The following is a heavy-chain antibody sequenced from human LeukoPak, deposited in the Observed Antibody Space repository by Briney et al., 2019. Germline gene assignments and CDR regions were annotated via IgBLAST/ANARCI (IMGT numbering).Heavy chain of an antibody. V-gene: IGHV4-59*01. D-gene: IGHD1-26*01. Sequence: PSETLSLTCTVSGGSMTRYYWSWSRQPPGKGLEWIGYIYNSGSTNYNPSLKSRVTISIDTSKKQFSLKLSSVTAAETAVYYCARHGGSYTFDFWGQGVLVTVSS. J-gene: IGHJ4*02. CDR3: ARHGGSYTFDF. CDR1: GGSMTRYY. CDR2: IYNSGST.